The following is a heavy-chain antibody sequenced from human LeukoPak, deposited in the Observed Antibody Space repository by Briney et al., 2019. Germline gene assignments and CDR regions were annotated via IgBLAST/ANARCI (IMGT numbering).Heavy chain of an antibody. CDR3: ARGYGTRDY. Sequence: GGSLRLSCSASGFTFSSYCMHWVRQAPGKGLEYVSAISDDGGYTNYADSVKGRFTISRDNSKNTLYLQMNSLRAEDTAVYYCARGYGTRDYWGQGTLVTVSS. D-gene: IGHD2-8*01. J-gene: IGHJ4*02. CDR1: GFTFSSYC. CDR2: ISDDGGYT. V-gene: IGHV3-64*04.